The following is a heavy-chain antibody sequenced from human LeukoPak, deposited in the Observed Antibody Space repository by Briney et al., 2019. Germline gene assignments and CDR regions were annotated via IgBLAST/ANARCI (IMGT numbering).Heavy chain of an antibody. CDR1: GFTVSSNY. V-gene: IGHV3-66*01. D-gene: IGHD2-15*01. J-gene: IGHJ4*02. CDR2: IYSGGST. Sequence: GGSLRLSCAASGFTVSSNYMSWVRQAPGKGLEWVSVIYSGGSTYYADSVKGRFTISRDNSKNTLYLQMNSLRAEVTAVYYCARDRPGLPGSPPSRCYFDYWGQGTLVTVSS. CDR3: ARDRPGLPGSPPSRCYFDY.